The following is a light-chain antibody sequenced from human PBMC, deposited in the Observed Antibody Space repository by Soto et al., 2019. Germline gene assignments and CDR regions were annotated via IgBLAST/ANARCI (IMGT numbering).Light chain of an antibody. V-gene: IGKV1-9*01. CDR3: QQANSFPIT. Sequence: IQLTQSPSSLSASVGDRVTITCRASQGISSYLAWYQQKPGKAPKLLIYAASTLQSGVPSMFSGSGSGTDFTLTISSLQPEDFATYYCQQANSFPITFGQGTRLEIK. CDR2: AAS. J-gene: IGKJ5*01. CDR1: QGISSY.